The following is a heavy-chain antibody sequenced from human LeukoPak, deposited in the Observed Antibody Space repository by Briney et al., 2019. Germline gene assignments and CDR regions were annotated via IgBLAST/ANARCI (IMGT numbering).Heavy chain of an antibody. J-gene: IGHJ6*02. CDR3: ARDLGYCSGGSCSGMDV. CDR2: ISSSSSTI. D-gene: IGHD2-15*01. V-gene: IGHV3-48*04. CDR1: GFTFSSYR. Sequence: GGSLRLSCAASGFTFSSYRMIWVRQTPGKGLEWVSSISSSSSTINYADSMRGRFTISRDNAKNSLYLQMNSLRAEDTAVYYCARDLGYCSGGSCSGMDVWGQGTTVTVSS.